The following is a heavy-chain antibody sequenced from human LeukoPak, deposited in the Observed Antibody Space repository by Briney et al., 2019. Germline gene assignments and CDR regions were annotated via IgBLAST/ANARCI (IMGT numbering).Heavy chain of an antibody. CDR2: ISSSSSYI. V-gene: IGHV3-21*01. J-gene: IGHJ4*02. CDR1: GFTFSSYS. Sequence: PGGSLRLSCAASGFTFSSYSMNWVRQAPGKGLEWVSSISSSSSYIYYADSVKGRFTISRDNAKNSPYLQMNSLRAEDTAVYYCAKNCYSYGHCNWGQGTLVTVSS. D-gene: IGHD5-18*01. CDR3: AKNCYSYGHCN.